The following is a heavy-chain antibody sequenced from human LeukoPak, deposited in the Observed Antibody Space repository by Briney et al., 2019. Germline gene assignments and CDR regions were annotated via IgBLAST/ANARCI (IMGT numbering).Heavy chain of an antibody. CDR3: ASGHQWELPDY. CDR2: IIPIFGTA. CDR1: GGTFSSYA. Sequence: SVKVSCKASGGTFSSYAISWVRQAPGQGLEWMGGIIPIFGTANYAQKFQGRVTITADKSTSTAYMELSSLRSEDTAVYYCASGHQWELPDYWGQGTLVTVSS. D-gene: IGHD1-26*01. V-gene: IGHV1-69*06. J-gene: IGHJ4*02.